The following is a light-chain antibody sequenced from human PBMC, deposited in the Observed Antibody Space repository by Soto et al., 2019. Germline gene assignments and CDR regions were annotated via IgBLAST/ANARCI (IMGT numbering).Light chain of an antibody. J-gene: IGLJ3*02. V-gene: IGLV4-69*01. CDR1: SGHSSYA. CDR2: LNSDGSH. Sequence: QPVLTQSPSASASPGASVKLTCTLSSGHSSYAIAWHQQQPEKGPRYLMKLNSDGSHSKGDGIPDRFSGSSSGAVRYLTISSLQSEDETDYYCQTWGTGIQVFGGGTKLTVL. CDR3: QTWGTGIQV.